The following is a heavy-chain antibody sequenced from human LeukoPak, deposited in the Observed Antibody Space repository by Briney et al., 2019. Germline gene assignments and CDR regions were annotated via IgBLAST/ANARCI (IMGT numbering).Heavy chain of an antibody. V-gene: IGHV4-34*01. D-gene: IGHD3-10*01. CDR1: GGSFSGYY. CDR2: INHSGST. CDR3: ARGSRITMVRGVRNYYYYMDV. Sequence: PSETLSLTCAVYGGSFSGYYWSWIRQPPGKGLEWIGEINHSGSTNYNPSLKSRVTISVDTSKNQFSLKLSSVTAADTAVYYCARGSRITMVRGVRNYYYYMDVSGKGTTVTVSS. J-gene: IGHJ6*03.